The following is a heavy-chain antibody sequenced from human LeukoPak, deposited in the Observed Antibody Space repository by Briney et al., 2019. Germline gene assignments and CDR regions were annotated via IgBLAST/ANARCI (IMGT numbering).Heavy chain of an antibody. J-gene: IGHJ4*02. V-gene: IGHV3-30-3*01. CDR2: ISYDGSNK. Sequence: GGSLRLSCAASGFTFSSYAMHWVRQAPGKGLEWVAVISYDGSNKYYADSVKGQFTISRDNSKNTLYLQMNSLRAEDTAVYYCARDSSKWELLGPFDYWGQGTLVTVSS. D-gene: IGHD1-26*01. CDR1: GFTFSSYA. CDR3: ARDSSKWELLGPFDY.